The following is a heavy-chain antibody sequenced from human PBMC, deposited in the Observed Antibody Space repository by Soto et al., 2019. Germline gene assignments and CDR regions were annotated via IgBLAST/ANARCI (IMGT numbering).Heavy chain of an antibody. V-gene: IGHV1-8*01. Sequence: ASVKVSCKASGYSFTSLDINWVRQTAGQGLEWMGWMEPSTGTTGYAQKFQGRVTMARDTSINTAYMELTTLTSDDTAFYYCARGVSAGVDYWGQGTLVTVSS. D-gene: IGHD1-26*01. CDR2: MEPSTGTT. J-gene: IGHJ4*02. CDR1: GYSFTSLD. CDR3: ARGVSAGVDY.